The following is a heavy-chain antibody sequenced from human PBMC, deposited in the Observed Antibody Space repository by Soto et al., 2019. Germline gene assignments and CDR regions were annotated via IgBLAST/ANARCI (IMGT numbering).Heavy chain of an antibody. CDR1: GFTFSSYW. CDR3: ARDRRRMGAAAGDY. CDR2: IKQDGSEK. V-gene: IGHV3-7*01. D-gene: IGHD6-13*01. J-gene: IGHJ4*02. Sequence: EVQLVESGGGLVQPGGSLRLSCAASGFTFSSYWMSWVRQAPGKGLEWVANIKQDGSEKYYVDSVKGRFTISRDNAKNSLYLQMNSLRAEDTAVYYCARDRRRMGAAAGDYWGQGTLVTVSS.